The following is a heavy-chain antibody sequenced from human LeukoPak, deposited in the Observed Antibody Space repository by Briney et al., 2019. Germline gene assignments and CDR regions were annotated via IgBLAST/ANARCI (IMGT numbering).Heavy chain of an antibody. Sequence: GASVKVSCKASGYTFTSYDINWVRQATGQGLEWMGWMNPNSGNTGYAQKFQGRVTMTRNTSISTAYMELSSLRSEDTVVYYCARGLYYYDSSGYYPNFNWFDPWGQGTLVTVSS. J-gene: IGHJ5*02. D-gene: IGHD3-22*01. V-gene: IGHV1-8*01. CDR1: GYTFTSYD. CDR3: ARGLYYYDSSGYYPNFNWFDP. CDR2: MNPNSGNT.